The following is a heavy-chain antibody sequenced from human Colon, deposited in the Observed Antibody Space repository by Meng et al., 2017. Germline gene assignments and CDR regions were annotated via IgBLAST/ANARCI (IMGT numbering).Heavy chain of an antibody. CDR2: NDRSGTT. J-gene: IGHJ4*02. CDR3: ARTIYSSSVDY. D-gene: IGHD3-22*01. CDR1: GYSISTAHY. V-gene: IGHV4-38-2*01. Sequence: QLREPGPALVQPSDTLSRTCSVAGYSISTAHYWGGIRQTPGKGLEWIASNDRSGTTYYNPSLESRVTISVDTSKNHFSLRLNSVTAADTAVYFCARTIYSSSVDYWGQGTLVTVSS.